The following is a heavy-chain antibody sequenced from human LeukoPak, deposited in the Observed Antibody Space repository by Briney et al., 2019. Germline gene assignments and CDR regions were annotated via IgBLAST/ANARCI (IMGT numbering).Heavy chain of an antibody. V-gene: IGHV3-21*01. CDR1: GFTFSNYA. J-gene: IGHJ4*02. Sequence: GGSLRLSCAACGFTFSNYAMSWVRQAPGKGLEWVSSISSSSSYIYYADSVKGRFTISRHNAKNSLYLQMNSLRAEDTAVYYCASQDRGGYSGPVDYWGQGTLVTVSS. D-gene: IGHD5-12*01. CDR2: ISSSSSYI. CDR3: ASQDRGGYSGPVDY.